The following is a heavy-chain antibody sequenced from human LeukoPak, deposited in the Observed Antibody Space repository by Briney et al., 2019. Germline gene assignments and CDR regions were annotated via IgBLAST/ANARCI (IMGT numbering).Heavy chain of an antibody. D-gene: IGHD3-3*01. CDR3: ARVSGYDFWSGYPCYFDY. CDR2: IKQDGSEK. J-gene: IGHJ4*02. V-gene: IGHV3-7*01. Sequence: GGSLRLSCAASGFTFSSYWMSWVRQAPGKGLEWVANIKQDGSEKYYVDSVKGRFTISRDNAKNSLYLQMNSLRAEDTAVYYCARVSGYDFWSGYPCYFDYWGQGTLVTVSS. CDR1: GFTFSSYW.